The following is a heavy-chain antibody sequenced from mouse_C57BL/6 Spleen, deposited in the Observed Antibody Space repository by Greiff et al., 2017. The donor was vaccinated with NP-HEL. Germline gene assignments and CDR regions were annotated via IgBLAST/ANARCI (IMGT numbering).Heavy chain of an antibody. CDR2: IDPEDGDT. CDR1: GFNIKDYY. V-gene: IGHV14-1*01. CDR3: TGGYDGAWFAY. J-gene: IGHJ3*01. Sequence: VQLQQSGAELVRPGASVKLSCTASGFNIKDYYMHWVKQRPEQGLEWIGRIDPEDGDTEYAPKFQGKATMTADTSSNTAYLQLSSLTSEDTAVYYCTGGYDGAWFAYWGQGTLVTVSA. D-gene: IGHD2-2*01.